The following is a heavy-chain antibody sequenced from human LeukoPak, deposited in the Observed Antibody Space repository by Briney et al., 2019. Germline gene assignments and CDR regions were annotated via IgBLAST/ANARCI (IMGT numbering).Heavy chain of an antibody. Sequence: GASVKVSCKASGYTFTGYYMHWVRQAPGQGLEWMGWINPNSGGTNYAQKFQGRVTITADKSTSTAYMELSSLRSEDTAVYYCARDFGYYDSSGYYYAYWGQGTLVTVSS. CDR2: INPNSGGT. J-gene: IGHJ4*02. CDR3: ARDFGYYDSSGYYYAY. CDR1: GYTFTGYY. V-gene: IGHV1-2*02. D-gene: IGHD3-22*01.